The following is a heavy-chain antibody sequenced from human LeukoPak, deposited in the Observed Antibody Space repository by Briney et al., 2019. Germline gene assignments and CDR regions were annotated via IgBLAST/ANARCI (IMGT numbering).Heavy chain of an antibody. CDR3: ATDLSVDTGSDY. J-gene: IGHJ4*02. V-gene: IGHV1-46*01. D-gene: IGHD5-18*01. Sequence: ASVKVSCKASGYTFTSYYMHWVRQAPGQGLEWMGIINPSGGSTSYAQKFQGRVTMTEDTSTDTAYMELSSLRSEDTAVYYCATDLSVDTGSDYWGQGTLVTVSS. CDR2: INPSGGST. CDR1: GYTFTSYY.